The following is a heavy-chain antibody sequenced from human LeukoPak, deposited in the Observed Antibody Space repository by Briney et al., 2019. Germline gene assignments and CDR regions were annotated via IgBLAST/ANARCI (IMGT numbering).Heavy chain of an antibody. V-gene: IGHV3-7*01. CDR2: IKQDGSEK. CDR1: GFTFSSYW. J-gene: IGHJ2*01. CDR3: ARDGTSIFGVVKGYFGL. Sequence: GGSLRLSCAASGFTFSSYWMSWVRQAPGKRLEWVANIKQDGSEKYYVDSVKGRFTISRDNTKNSLSLQMSSLRAEDTAVYYCARDGTSIFGVVKGYFGLWGRGTLVTVSS. D-gene: IGHD3-3*01.